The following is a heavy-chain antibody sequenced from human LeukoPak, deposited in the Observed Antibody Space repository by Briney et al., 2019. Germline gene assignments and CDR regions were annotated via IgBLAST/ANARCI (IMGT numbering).Heavy chain of an antibody. D-gene: IGHD1-26*01. CDR2: ISNNGGNT. CDR1: GFSFSAYP. V-gene: IGHV3-64*01. CDR3: ARGVGAYDY. Sequence: PGGSLRLSCAASGFSFSAYPMGWVRQAPGKGLEYVSAISNNGGNTYYANSVKGRFTISRDNSKNTLYLQMGSLRTEDMAVYYCARGVGAYDYWGQGTLVTVSS. J-gene: IGHJ4*02.